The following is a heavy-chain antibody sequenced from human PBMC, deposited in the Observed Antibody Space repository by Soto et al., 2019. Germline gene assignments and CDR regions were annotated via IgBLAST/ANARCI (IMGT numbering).Heavy chain of an antibody. J-gene: IGHJ4*02. CDR2: MNPNSGNT. Sequence: GASVKVSCKASGYTFTSYDINWVRQATGQGLEWMGWMNPNSGNTGYAQKFQGRVTMTRNTSISTAYMELSSLRSEDTAVYYCARPLRCLEWFPHDSWGQGTLVSVSS. CDR1: GYTFTSYD. D-gene: IGHD3-3*01. CDR3: ARPLRCLEWFPHDS. V-gene: IGHV1-8*01.